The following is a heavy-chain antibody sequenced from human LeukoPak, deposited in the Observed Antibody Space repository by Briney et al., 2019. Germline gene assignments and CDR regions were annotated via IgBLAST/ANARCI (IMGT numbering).Heavy chain of an antibody. J-gene: IGHJ4*02. CDR2: IYYSGST. V-gene: IGHV4-31*03. D-gene: IGHD5-18*01. Sequence: SQTLSLTCTVSGGSISSGGYYWSWIRQHPGKGLEWIGYIYYSGSTYYNPSLKSRVTISVDTSKNQFSLKLSSVTAADTAVYYCARSRSYGLSHFDYWGQGTLVTVSS. CDR3: ARSRSYGLSHFDY. CDR1: GGSISSGGYY.